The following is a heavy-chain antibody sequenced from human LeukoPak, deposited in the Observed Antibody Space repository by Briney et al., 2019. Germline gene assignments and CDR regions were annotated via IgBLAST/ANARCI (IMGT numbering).Heavy chain of an antibody. V-gene: IGHV1-46*01. D-gene: IGHD4-17*01. CDR2: INPSDGST. CDR3: ARSEDGGTVTPSDYYYYGMDV. Sequence: ASVKVSCKASGYTFTSYYMHWVRQAPGQGLEWMGIINPSDGSTSYAQKFQGRVTMTRDTSTSTVYMELSSLRFEDTAVYYCARSEDGGTVTPSDYYYYGMDVWGQGTTVTVSS. CDR1: GYTFTSYY. J-gene: IGHJ6*02.